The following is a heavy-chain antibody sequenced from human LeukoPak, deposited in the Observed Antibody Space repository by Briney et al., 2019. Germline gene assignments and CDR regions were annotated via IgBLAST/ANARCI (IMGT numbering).Heavy chain of an antibody. CDR1: GFPFSIYE. V-gene: IGHV3-48*03. CDR2: IGSSGTTI. J-gene: IGHJ4*02. CDR3: ALLAVASDFDY. D-gene: IGHD6-19*01. Sequence: PGGSLRLSCAVSGFPFSIYEMNWVRQAPGKGLEWVSNIGSSGTTIYYADSVKGRFSISRDNAKSSLYLQMNSLRVEDTAVCYCALLAVASDFDYWGQGALVTVSA.